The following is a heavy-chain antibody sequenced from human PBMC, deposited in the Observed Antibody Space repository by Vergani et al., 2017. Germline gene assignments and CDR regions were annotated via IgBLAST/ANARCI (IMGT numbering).Heavy chain of an antibody. CDR3: AKGGGSLWYYGMDV. CDR1: GFTFSSYG. D-gene: IGHD1-26*01. CDR2: ISYDGSNK. V-gene: IGHV3-30*18. J-gene: IGHJ6*02. Sequence: QVQLVESGGGVVQPGRSLRLSCAASGFTFSSYGMHWVRQAPGKGLEWVAVISYDGSNKYYADSVKGRFTISRDNSKNTLYLQMNSLRAEDTAVYYCAKGGGSLWYYGMDVWGQGTTVTVSS.